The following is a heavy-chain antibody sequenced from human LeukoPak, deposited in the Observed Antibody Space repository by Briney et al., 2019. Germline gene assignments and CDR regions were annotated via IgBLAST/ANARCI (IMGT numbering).Heavy chain of an antibody. CDR1: GFTVSGNY. V-gene: IGHV3-53*01. D-gene: IGHD2-8*01. J-gene: IGHJ4*02. CDR3: ANALRGDY. CDR2: IYSGGNT. Sequence: PGGSLRLSCAASGFTVSGNYMSWVRQAPGKGLEWVSVIYSGGNTYYADSVKGRFIISRDNPKNTIYLLMNSLRAEDTAVYYCANALRGDYWGQGTLVTVSS.